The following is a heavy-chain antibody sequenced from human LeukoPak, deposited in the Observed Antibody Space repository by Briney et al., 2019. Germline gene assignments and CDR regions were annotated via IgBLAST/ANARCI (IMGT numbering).Heavy chain of an antibody. CDR1: GYTFTGYY. J-gene: IGHJ4*02. D-gene: IGHD6-13*01. Sequence: ASVKVSCKASGYTFTGYYMHWVRQAPGQGLERMGWINPNSGGTNYAQKFQGRVTMTRDTSISTAYMELSRLRSDDTAVYYCARGSTALSAAGTGDYWGQGTLVTVSS. CDR2: INPNSGGT. V-gene: IGHV1-2*02. CDR3: ARGSTALSAAGTGDY.